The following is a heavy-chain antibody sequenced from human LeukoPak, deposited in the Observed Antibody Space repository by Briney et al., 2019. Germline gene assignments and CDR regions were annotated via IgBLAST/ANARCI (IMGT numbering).Heavy chain of an antibody. Sequence: GGSLRLSCAASGFTFSSYEMNWVRQAPGKGLEWVSYISSSGSTIYYADSVKGRFTISRDNAKNSLYLQMNSLRAEDTAVYYCARGGLIQRHAFDIWGQGTMVTVSS. CDR3: ARGGLIQRHAFDI. D-gene: IGHD1-1*01. CDR1: GFTFSSYE. J-gene: IGHJ3*02. V-gene: IGHV3-48*03. CDR2: ISSSGSTI.